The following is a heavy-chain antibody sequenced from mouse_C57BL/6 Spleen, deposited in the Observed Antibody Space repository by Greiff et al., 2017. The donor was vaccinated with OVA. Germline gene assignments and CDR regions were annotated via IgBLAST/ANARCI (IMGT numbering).Heavy chain of an antibody. V-gene: IGHV1-26*01. D-gene: IGHD2-4*01. CDR1: GYTFTDYY. CDR2: INPNNGGT. J-gene: IGHJ3*01. Sequence: EVQLQQSGPELVKPGASVKISCKASGYTFTDYYMNWVKQSHGKSLEWIGDINPNNGGTSYNQKFKGKATLTVDKSSSTAYMELRSLTSEDSAVYYCARERDDYLAYWGQGTLVTVSA. CDR3: ARERDDYLAY.